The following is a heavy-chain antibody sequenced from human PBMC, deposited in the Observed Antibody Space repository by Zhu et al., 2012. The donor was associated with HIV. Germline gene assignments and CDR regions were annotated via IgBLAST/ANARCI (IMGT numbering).Heavy chain of an antibody. CDR3: ARTVGAAASFYNYYMDV. Sequence: QVQLQESSPGLVKPSEALSLTCTVSGGSVSSGTYYWSWIRQPPGKRLEWIGFIYHSGSTNYNPSLKSRVALSVDTSKNQFSLKVTSVTAADTAIYYCARTVGAAASFYNYYMDVWGKGTTVTVSS. V-gene: IGHV4-61*01. J-gene: IGHJ6*03. CDR2: IYHSGST. CDR1: GGSVSSGTYY. D-gene: IGHD6-13*01.